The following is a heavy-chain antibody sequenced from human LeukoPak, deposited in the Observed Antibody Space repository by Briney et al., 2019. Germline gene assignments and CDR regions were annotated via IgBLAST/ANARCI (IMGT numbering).Heavy chain of an antibody. J-gene: IGHJ4*02. Sequence: GGSLRLSCAASGFTFSTYAVNWVRQAPGKGLEWVSGISGSGNGTYYADSVKGRFIISRDNSKNMVYLQMNSLTVEDTATYYCAKRTMSAFDSWGQGTLLIVSS. D-gene: IGHD5-24*01. CDR2: ISGSGNGT. V-gene: IGHV3-23*01. CDR3: AKRTMSAFDS. CDR1: GFTFSTYA.